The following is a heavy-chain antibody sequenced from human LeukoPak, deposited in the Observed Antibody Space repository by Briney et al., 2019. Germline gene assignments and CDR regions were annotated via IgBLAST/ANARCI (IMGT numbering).Heavy chain of an antibody. J-gene: IGHJ4*02. CDR2: ISNSSTYI. D-gene: IGHD2-15*01. Sequence: GGSLRLSCAASGFTFSGYTMTWVRQAPGKGLGWVSSISNSSTYIYYADSVKGRFTISRDNVQNSLSLQMNSLRAEDTALYYCARGVCIPPRCYSFDSGGRG. CDR1: GFTFSGYT. V-gene: IGHV3-21*01. CDR3: ARGVCIPPRCYSFDS.